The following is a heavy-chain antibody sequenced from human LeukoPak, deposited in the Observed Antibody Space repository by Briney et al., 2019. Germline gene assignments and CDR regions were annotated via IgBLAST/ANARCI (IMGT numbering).Heavy chain of an antibody. D-gene: IGHD2-15*01. CDR2: IYTSGST. CDR1: GGSISSGSYY. J-gene: IGHJ4*02. CDR3: ARVVGTADFDY. Sequence: SETLSLTCTVSGGSISSGSYYWSWIRQPAGKGLEWIGRIYTSGSTNYNPSLKSRVTISVDTSKNQFSLKLSSVTAADTAVYYCARVVGTADFDYWSQGTLVTVSS. V-gene: IGHV4-61*02.